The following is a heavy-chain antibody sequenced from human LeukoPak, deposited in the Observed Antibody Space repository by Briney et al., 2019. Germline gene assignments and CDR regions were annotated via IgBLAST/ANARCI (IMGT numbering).Heavy chain of an antibody. D-gene: IGHD6-19*01. CDR3: ARGAGIYYTTGWTGWFDP. CDR2: INSDGSST. V-gene: IGHV3-74*03. J-gene: IGHJ5*02. Sequence: GGSLRLSCAASGFTFSRYWMHWVRQAPGKGLVWVSGINSDGSSTTYADSVKGRFTISRDNAKKTLYLQMNSLRAEDTAVYYCARGAGIYYTTGWTGWFDPWGQGTLVTVTS. CDR1: GFTFSRYW.